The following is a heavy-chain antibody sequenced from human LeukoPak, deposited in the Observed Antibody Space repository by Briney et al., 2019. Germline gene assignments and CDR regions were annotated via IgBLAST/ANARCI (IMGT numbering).Heavy chain of an antibody. Sequence: ASVKVSCKASGYTITSYDINWVRQATGQGLESMGWMNPNSGNTGYAQKFQGRVTITRNTSISTAYMELSSLRSEDTAVYYCARGFSWELRAGTWFDPWGQGTLFTVSS. CDR3: ARGFSWELRAGTWFDP. V-gene: IGHV1-8*03. J-gene: IGHJ5*02. CDR2: MNPNSGNT. CDR1: GYTITSYD. D-gene: IGHD1-26*01.